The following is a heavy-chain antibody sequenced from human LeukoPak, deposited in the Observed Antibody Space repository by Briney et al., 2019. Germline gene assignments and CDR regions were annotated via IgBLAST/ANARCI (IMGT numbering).Heavy chain of an antibody. CDR3: ATYVPLRGGWFDP. CDR2: IYYSGST. V-gene: IGHV4-39*07. CDR1: GFTFSSYS. J-gene: IGHJ5*02. D-gene: IGHD4-17*01. Sequence: KPGGSLRLSCAASGFTFSSYSMNWVRQPPGKGLEWIGSIYYSGSTYYNPSLKSRVTISVDTSKNQFSLKLSSVTAADTAVYYCATYVPLRGGWFDPWGQGSLVTVSS.